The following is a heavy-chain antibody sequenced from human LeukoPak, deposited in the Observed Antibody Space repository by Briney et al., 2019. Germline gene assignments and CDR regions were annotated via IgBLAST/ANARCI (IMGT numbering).Heavy chain of an antibody. D-gene: IGHD6-13*01. CDR3: ARDQTYGRTSSSWYQTPNYYYYYMDV. J-gene: IGHJ6*03. Sequence: ASVKVSCKASGYTFTSYAMNWVRQAPGQGLEWMGWINTNTGNPTYAQGFTGRFVFSLDTSVSTAYLQISSLKAEDTAVYYCARDQTYGRTSSSWYQTPNYYYYYMDVWGKGTTVTVSS. CDR1: GYTFTSYA. CDR2: INTNTGNP. V-gene: IGHV7-4-1*02.